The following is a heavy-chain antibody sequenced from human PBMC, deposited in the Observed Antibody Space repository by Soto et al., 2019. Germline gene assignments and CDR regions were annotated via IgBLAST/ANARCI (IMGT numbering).Heavy chain of an antibody. D-gene: IGHD5-12*01. CDR1: GFTFSDYW. CDR2: IKQDGSEK. V-gene: IGHV3-7*01. Sequence: HPGGSLRLSFAASGFTFSDYWMSWVRQAPGKGLEWVANIKQDGSEKYYVDSVKGRFTISRDNAKNSLYLQMNSLRADDTALYYCARTYSRPYSGYDCWGQGTLVTVSS. CDR3: ARTYSRPYSGYDC. J-gene: IGHJ4*02.